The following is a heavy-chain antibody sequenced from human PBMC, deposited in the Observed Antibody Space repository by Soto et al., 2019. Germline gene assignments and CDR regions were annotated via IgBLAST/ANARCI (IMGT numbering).Heavy chain of an antibody. CDR3: ARGNTHGYYYMDV. Sequence: PSETLSLTCAVSGASMNTYYWSWIRQPPGKGLEWIGYFYYSGLTNYNPSLKSRVTISLDTSKNQFSLKLSSVTAADTAVYFCARGNTHGYYYMDVSGRSTTVTVSS. V-gene: IGHV4-59*08. CDR2: FYYSGLT. J-gene: IGHJ6*03. D-gene: IGHD3-22*01. CDR1: GASMNTYY.